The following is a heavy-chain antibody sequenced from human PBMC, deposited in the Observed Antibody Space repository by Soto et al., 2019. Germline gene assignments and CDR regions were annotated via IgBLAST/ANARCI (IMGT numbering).Heavy chain of an antibody. CDR1: GGSFSGYY. J-gene: IGHJ3*02. CDR2: INHSGST. V-gene: IGHV4-34*01. CDR3: ARDDDGSTYTAALDI. D-gene: IGHD3-22*01. Sequence: SETLSLTCAVYGGSFSGYYWSWIRQPPGKGLEWIGEINHSGSTNYNPSLKSRVTISVDTSKNQFSLKLSSVTAADTAVYYCARDDDGSTYTAALDIWGQGTMVTVSS.